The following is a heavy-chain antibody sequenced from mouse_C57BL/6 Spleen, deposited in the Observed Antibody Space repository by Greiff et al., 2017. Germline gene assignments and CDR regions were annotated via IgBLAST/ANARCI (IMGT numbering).Heavy chain of an antibody. CDR3: ANDYSAWFAY. V-gene: IGHV1-59*01. Sequence: QVQLRQPGAELVRPGTSVKLSCKASGYTFTSYWMHWVKQRPGQGLEWIGVIDPSDSYTNYNQKFKGKATLTVDTSSSTAYMQLSSLTSEDSAVYYCANDYSAWFAYWGQGTLVTVSA. CDR1: GYTFTSYW. D-gene: IGHD2-4*01. J-gene: IGHJ3*01. CDR2: IDPSDSYT.